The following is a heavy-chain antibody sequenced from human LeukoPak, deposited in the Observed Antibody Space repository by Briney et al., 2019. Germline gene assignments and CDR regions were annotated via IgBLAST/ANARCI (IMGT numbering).Heavy chain of an antibody. J-gene: IGHJ6*02. D-gene: IGHD3-16*01. Sequence: GASVKVSCKASGGTFSSYAISWVRQAPGQGLERMGGIIPIFGTANYAQKFQGRVTITADESTSTAYMELSSLRSEDTAVYYCARDRGGGIMITFGGVLYGMDVWGQGTTVTVSS. CDR2: IIPIFGTA. CDR3: ARDRGGGIMITFGGVLYGMDV. V-gene: IGHV1-69*13. CDR1: GGTFSSYA.